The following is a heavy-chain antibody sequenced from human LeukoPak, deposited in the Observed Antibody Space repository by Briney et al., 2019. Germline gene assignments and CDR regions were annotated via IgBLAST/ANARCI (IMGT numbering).Heavy chain of an antibody. D-gene: IGHD3-3*01. V-gene: IGHV3-30*04. CDR1: GFTFIIYA. Sequence: GGSLTLSCAASGFTFIIYAMRWVRQAPGKGLEWVALISHDGSSEYYGDSMKGRFTISRDNSRNTFYLQMNSLRGEDTAVYYCASCFEWLTSFYYWGQGTLVTVSS. CDR2: ISHDGSSE. CDR3: ASCFEWLTSFYY. J-gene: IGHJ4*02.